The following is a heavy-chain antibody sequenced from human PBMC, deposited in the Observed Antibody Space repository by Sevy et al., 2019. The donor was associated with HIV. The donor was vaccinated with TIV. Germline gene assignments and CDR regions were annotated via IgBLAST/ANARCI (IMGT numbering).Heavy chain of an antibody. J-gene: IGHJ5*02. D-gene: IGHD3-10*01. V-gene: IGHV4-59*01. CDR3: ARDMEGWFDP. Sequence: SETLSLTCTVSGGSISSYYWSWIRQPPGKGLEWIGYIYYSGSTNYNPSLKSRVTISVETSKNQFSRRLSSVTAADTAVYYCARDMEGWFDPWGQGTLVTVSS. CDR1: GGSISSYY. CDR2: IYYSGST.